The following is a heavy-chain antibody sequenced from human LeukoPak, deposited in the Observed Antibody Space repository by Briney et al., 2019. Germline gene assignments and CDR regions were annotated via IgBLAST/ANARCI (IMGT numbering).Heavy chain of an antibody. J-gene: IGHJ4*02. CDR1: GFTLRDYS. D-gene: IGHD1-14*01. CDR3: ARERGNHACDL. CDR2: MSSSSTGITI. V-gene: IGHV3-48*04. Sequence: QTGGSLRLSCAASGFTLRDYSMNWVRQAPGKGLEWVSYMSSSSTGITIHYADSVKGRFTISRDTAKNSLYLQMNSLRAEDTAVYYCARERGNHACDLWGQGTLVTVSS.